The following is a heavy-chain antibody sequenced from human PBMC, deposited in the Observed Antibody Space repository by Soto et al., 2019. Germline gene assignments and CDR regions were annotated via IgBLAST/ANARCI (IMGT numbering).Heavy chain of an antibody. CDR1: GYTFTSYD. CDR2: MNPNSGNT. V-gene: IGHV1-8*01. CDR3: ATEKAHYGMDV. J-gene: IGHJ6*02. Sequence: QVQLVQSGAEVKKPGASVTVSCKASGYTFTSYDINWVRQATGQGLEWMGWMNPNSGNTGYAQKFQGRVTMTRNTSISTAYMEMSSLRSEDPAVYYCATEKAHYGMDVWGQGTTVTVSS.